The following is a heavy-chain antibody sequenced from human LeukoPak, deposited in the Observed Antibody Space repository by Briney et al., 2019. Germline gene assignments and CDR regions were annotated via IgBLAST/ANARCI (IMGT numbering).Heavy chain of an antibody. J-gene: IGHJ5*02. Sequence: GGSLRLSCAASGFTFDDYGMSWVRQAPGKGLEWVSGINWNGGSTGYADSVKGRFTISRDNAKNSLYLQMNSLRAEDTALYHCARDLRSQYNWNYLPNGFDPWGQGTLVTVSS. CDR3: ARDLRSQYNWNYLPNGFDP. D-gene: IGHD1-7*01. CDR2: INWNGGST. CDR1: GFTFDDYG. V-gene: IGHV3-20*01.